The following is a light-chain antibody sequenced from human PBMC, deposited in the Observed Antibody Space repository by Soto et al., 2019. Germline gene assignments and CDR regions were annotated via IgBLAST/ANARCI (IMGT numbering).Light chain of an antibody. J-gene: IGKJ5*01. CDR1: QTISNY. V-gene: IGKV1-39*01. Sequence: DIQMTQSPSSLCASVGDRVTITCRASQTISNYLNWYQKKPGKAPKLLIYAASSLQRGVPSRFSGSGSGTDFTLTIGSLQPEDFATYYCQQSYSPPPITVGQGTRLEIK. CDR3: QQSYSPPPIT. CDR2: AAS.